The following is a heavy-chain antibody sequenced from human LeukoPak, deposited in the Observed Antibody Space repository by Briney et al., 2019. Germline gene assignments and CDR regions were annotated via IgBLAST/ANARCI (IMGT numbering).Heavy chain of an antibody. V-gene: IGHV3-30*02. Sequence: GGSLRLSCAASGFTFSTYGMHRVRQAPGKGLEWVAFIRYDGNNKYYADSVKGRFTISRDNSKNTLYLQMNSLRAEDAAVYYCAKTPNRVVVPAAMPFDYWGQGTLVTVSS. D-gene: IGHD2-2*01. CDR3: AKTPNRVVVPAAMPFDY. CDR2: IRYDGNNK. J-gene: IGHJ4*02. CDR1: GFTFSTYG.